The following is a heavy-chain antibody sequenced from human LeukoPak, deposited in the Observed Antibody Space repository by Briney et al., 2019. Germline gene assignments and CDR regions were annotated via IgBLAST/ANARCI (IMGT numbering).Heavy chain of an antibody. V-gene: IGHV1-2*02. J-gene: IGHJ3*02. CDR1: GYTFTGYY. CDR2: INPNSGST. D-gene: IGHD1-14*01. CDR3: ARAEASYAFDI. Sequence: ASVKVSCKASGYTFTGYYMHWVRQAPGQGLEWMGWINPNSGSTNYAQKFQGRVTMTRDTSISTAYMELSRLRSDDTAVYYCARAEASYAFDIWGQGTMVTVSS.